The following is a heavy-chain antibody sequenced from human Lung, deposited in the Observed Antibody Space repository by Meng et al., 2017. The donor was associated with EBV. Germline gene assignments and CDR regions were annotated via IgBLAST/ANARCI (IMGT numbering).Heavy chain of an antibody. CDR3: AGGREEYYAEMHHFDY. CDR1: CGFVSSRSSY. Sequence: ESGPGAVKPSEALSLPCPVSCGFVSSRSSYWSWVRQSPQKVLECIGYVYFSGSTAYTPSLKSRATITIDTSKNQFSLKLNSVTAADTAVYFCAGGREEYYAEMHHFDYWGQGTLVTVSS. D-gene: IGHD1-26*01. V-gene: IGHV4-61*01. CDR2: VYFSGST. J-gene: IGHJ4*02.